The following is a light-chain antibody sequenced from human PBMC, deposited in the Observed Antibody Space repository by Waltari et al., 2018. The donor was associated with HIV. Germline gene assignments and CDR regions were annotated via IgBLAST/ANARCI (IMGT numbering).Light chain of an antibody. Sequence: SYELTQPPSVSVSPGQTASITCSGDKLGDKYACWYQQKPGQSPLLVTYQHNKRPSGIPERVSVSNSGNTATLTISGTQAMDEADYFCQAWDSSNVVFGGGTKLTVL. CDR1: KLGDKY. CDR2: QHN. CDR3: QAWDSSNVV. J-gene: IGLJ2*01. V-gene: IGLV3-1*01.